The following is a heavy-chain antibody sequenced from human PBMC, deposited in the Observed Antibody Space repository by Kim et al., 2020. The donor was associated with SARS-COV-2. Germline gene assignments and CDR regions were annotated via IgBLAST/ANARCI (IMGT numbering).Heavy chain of an antibody. V-gene: IGHV1-69*01. Sequence: ANDAQKFQGRVTITADESTSTAYMELSSLRSEDTAVYYCARLSYGSGSYHWGQGTLVTVSS. J-gene: IGHJ5*02. CDR3: ARLSYGSGSYH. D-gene: IGHD3-10*01. CDR2: A.